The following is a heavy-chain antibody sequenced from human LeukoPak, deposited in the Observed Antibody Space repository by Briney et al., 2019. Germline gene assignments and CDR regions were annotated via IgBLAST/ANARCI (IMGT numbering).Heavy chain of an antibody. CDR3: ARVAIVVVVAAMNFVY. V-gene: IGHV3-7*01. CDR1: GFTFSSYG. CDR2: IRQDGSEK. D-gene: IGHD2-15*01. J-gene: IGHJ4*02. Sequence: GGSLRLSCAASGFTFSSYGMSWVRQAPGKGLEWVANIRQDGSEKYYVDSVKGRFTISRDNAKNSLYLQMNSLRAEDTAVYYCARVAIVVVVAAMNFVYWGQGTLVTVSS.